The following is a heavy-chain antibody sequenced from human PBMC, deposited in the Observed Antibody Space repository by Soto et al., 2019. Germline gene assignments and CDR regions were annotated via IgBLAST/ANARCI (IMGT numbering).Heavy chain of an antibody. CDR3: AKDLVAWSNYYYYGMDV. Sequence: QVQLGESGGGVVQPGRSLRLSCGASGFTFSHYGMHWVRQAPGKGLEWVAIISYDGSNKYYADSVKGRFTISRDNSKNTLYLQMSSLRAEDTSVYYCAKDLVAWSNYYYYGMDVWGQGTTVTVSS. CDR2: ISYDGSNK. J-gene: IGHJ6*02. V-gene: IGHV3-30*18. D-gene: IGHD6-6*01. CDR1: GFTFSHYG.